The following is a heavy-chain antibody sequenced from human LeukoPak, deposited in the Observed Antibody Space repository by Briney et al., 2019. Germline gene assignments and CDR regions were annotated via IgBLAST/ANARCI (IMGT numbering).Heavy chain of an antibody. Sequence: SVKVSCKASGGTFSSYAISWVRQAPGQGLEWMGGIIPIFGTANYAQKIQGRVTITTDESTSTAYMELSSLRSEDTAVYYCARSDYSNSASYYYYYMDVWGKGTTVTVSS. D-gene: IGHD4-11*01. V-gene: IGHV1-69*05. CDR3: ARSDYSNSASYYYYYMDV. J-gene: IGHJ6*03. CDR1: GGTFSSYA. CDR2: IIPIFGTA.